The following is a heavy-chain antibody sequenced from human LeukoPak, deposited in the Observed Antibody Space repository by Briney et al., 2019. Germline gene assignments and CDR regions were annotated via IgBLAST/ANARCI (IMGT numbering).Heavy chain of an antibody. CDR2: IYHSGST. CDR3: ASRPMFTMLTHDAFDM. J-gene: IGHJ3*02. D-gene: IGHD5/OR15-5a*01. V-gene: IGHV4-4*02. Sequence: SETLSLTCAVSGGSISSSNWWSWVRQPPGKGLEWIGDIYHSGSTNYKSSLKSRVTISVDKSKNQFSLKLSSVTAADTAVYYCASRPMFTMLTHDAFDMWGQGTMVTVSS. CDR1: GGSISSSNW.